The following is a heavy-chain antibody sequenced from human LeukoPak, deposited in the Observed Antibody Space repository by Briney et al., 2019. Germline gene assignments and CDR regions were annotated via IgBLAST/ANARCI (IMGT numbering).Heavy chain of an antibody. D-gene: IGHD3-22*01. J-gene: IGHJ4*02. CDR3: ARVGAHYYDSSGYFAH. CDR1: GGSISSYH. Sequence: SETLSLTCTVSGGSISSYHWSWIRQPPGKGLEWIGYIYYSGSTNYNPSLKSRVTISVDTSKNQFSLKLSSVTAADTAVYYCARVGAHYYDSSGYFAHWGQGTLVTVSS. CDR2: IYYSGST. V-gene: IGHV4-59*01.